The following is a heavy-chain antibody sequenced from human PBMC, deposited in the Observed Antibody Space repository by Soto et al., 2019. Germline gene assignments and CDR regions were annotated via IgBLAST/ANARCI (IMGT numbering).Heavy chain of an antibody. CDR1: GDSFSINIAA. J-gene: IGHJ6*02. CDR3: ARAQQAIYGMDV. Sequence: SQTLSLTCAISGDSFSINIAAWNWIRQSPSRGLEWLGRTYYRSKWYNDYAVSVKSRITINPDTSKNQFSLQLNSVTPEDTAVYYCARAQQAIYGMDVWGQGTTVTSP. CDR2: TYYRSKWYN. D-gene: IGHD6-13*01. V-gene: IGHV6-1*01.